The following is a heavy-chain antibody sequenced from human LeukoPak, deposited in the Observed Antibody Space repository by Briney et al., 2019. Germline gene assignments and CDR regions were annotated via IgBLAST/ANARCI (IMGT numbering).Heavy chain of an antibody. CDR2: ITSSSSYI. V-gene: IGHV3-21*01. J-gene: IGHJ4*02. CDR3: ARDKDQYSGYDSGLFDY. CDR1: GFTFSHYS. Sequence: GGSLRLSCAASGFTFSHYSMNWVRQAPGTGLEWVSSITSSSSYIYYADSVKGRFTISRDNAKKSLYLQMNSLRAEDTAVYYCARDKDQYSGYDSGLFDYWGQGTLVTVSS. D-gene: IGHD5-12*01.